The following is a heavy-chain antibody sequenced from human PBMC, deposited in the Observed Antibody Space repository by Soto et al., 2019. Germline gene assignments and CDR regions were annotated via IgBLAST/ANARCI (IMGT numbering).Heavy chain of an antibody. D-gene: IGHD2-8*02. J-gene: IGHJ4*02. V-gene: IGHV4-34*01. Sequence: SETLSLTCAVYGGSFSGYYWTWIRQPPGTGLEWIGEINHSGSTNYNPSLKSRGTISVDTSKNQFSLKLTSVTAADTAVYYCARDKITGLFDYWGQGTLVTVSS. CDR1: GGSFSGYY. CDR2: INHSGST. CDR3: ARDKITGLFDY.